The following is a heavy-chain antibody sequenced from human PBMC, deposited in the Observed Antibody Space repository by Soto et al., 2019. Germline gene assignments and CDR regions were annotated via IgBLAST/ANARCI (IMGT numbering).Heavy chain of an antibody. J-gene: IGHJ4*02. CDR2: IYYSGST. V-gene: IGHV4-59*01. CDR1: GGSISSYY. CDR3: ARKYFDWSGEGYYFDY. Sequence: SETLSLTCTVSGGSISSYYWSWIRQPPGKGLEWIGYIYYSGSTNYNPSLKSRVTISVDTSKNQFSLKPSSVTAADTAVYYCARKYFDWSGEGYYFDYWGQGTLVTVSS. D-gene: IGHD3-9*01.